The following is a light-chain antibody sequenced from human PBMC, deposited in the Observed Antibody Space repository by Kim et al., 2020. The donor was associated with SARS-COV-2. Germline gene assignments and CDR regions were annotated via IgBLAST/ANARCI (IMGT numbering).Light chain of an antibody. J-gene: IGLJ2*01. CDR2: GRN. CDR3: NSRDSNDIVV. V-gene: IGLV3-19*01. CDR1: SLRRYD. Sequence: ALGHTVRSSCQGFSLRRYDAAWYQQKPDQAPGVVIYGRNSRPSGIPDRFCGSNAGNTACLTITGTQAGDEADYCCNSRDSNDIVVFGGGTKLTVL.